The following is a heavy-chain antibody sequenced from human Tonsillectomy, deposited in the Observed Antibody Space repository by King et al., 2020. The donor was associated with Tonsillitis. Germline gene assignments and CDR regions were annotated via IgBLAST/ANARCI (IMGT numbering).Heavy chain of an antibody. D-gene: IGHD6-6*01. CDR1: GFIFSDYY. CDR3: ARVEHSRSSDY. Sequence: VQLVESGGVLVKPGWSLRLSCAASGFIFSDYYMSWIRQAPGKGLEWVSYISSRSTCTNYSDFVKGRFTISRDNAKNSLYLQMNSLRDEDSAVYYCARVEHSRSSDYWGQGTLVTVSS. V-gene: IGHV3-11*05. J-gene: IGHJ4*02. CDR2: ISSRSTCT.